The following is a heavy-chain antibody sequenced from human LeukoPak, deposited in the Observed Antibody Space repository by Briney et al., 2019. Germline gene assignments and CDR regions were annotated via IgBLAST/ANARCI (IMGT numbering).Heavy chain of an antibody. J-gene: IGHJ4*02. D-gene: IGHD6-19*01. CDR1: GYTLITYG. V-gene: IGHV1-18*01. Sequence: ASVKVSCKASGYTLITYGISWVRQAPGQGLEWMGWINAYNGNTNYAQKLQGRVTMTTDTSTSTACMELRSLTSDGTAVYYCAREYSSGSNIDYWGQGTLVTVSS. CDR3: AREYSSGSNIDY. CDR2: INAYNGNT.